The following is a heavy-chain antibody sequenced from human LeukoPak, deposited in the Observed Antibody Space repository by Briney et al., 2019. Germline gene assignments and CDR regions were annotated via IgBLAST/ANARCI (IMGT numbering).Heavy chain of an antibody. Sequence: GGSLRLSCAASGFTFSSYGMHWVRQAPGKGLVWVSRINSDGSSTYYADSVKGRFTISRDNSKNTVYLQMNSLRAEDTAVYYCAKDDGWLQYNYWGQGTLVTVSS. CDR3: AKDDGWLQYNY. J-gene: IGHJ4*02. CDR1: GFTFSSYG. V-gene: IGHV3-NL1*01. D-gene: IGHD5-24*01. CDR2: INSDGSST.